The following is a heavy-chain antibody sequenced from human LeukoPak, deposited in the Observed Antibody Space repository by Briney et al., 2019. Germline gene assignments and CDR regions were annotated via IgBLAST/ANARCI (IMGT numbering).Heavy chain of an antibody. D-gene: IGHD5-12*01. CDR1: GASISSASYD. Sequence: SETLSLTCTVSGASISSASYDWGWIRQPPGKGLEWIGSIYYSGNTFYNPSLKSRLTISVDTSKNHFSLKLSSVTAADTALYYCGRHRRGYDDSIDYWGPGTLVTVSS. CDR3: GRHRRGYDDSIDY. J-gene: IGHJ4*02. V-gene: IGHV4-39*01. CDR2: IYYSGNT.